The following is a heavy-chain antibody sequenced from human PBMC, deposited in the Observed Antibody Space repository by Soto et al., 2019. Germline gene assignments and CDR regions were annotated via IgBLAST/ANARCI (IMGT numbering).Heavy chain of an antibody. V-gene: IGHV1-18*01. Sequence: ASVKVSCKASGYTFTSYGSSWVRQAPGQGLEWMGWISAYNGNTNYAQKFQGRVTITADESTITAYMELSSLKHDDTAVYYCAREVAADGTFREDVFDIWGQGTLVTVSS. D-gene: IGHD6-13*01. CDR3: AREVAADGTFREDVFDI. J-gene: IGHJ3*02. CDR2: ISAYNGNT. CDR1: GYTFTSYG.